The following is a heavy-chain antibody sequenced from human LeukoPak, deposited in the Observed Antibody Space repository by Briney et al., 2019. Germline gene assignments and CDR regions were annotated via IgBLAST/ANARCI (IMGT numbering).Heavy chain of an antibody. CDR3: ARAYVSGKRFLEWFPFDY. D-gene: IGHD3-3*01. CDR2: ISSSSSYI. V-gene: IGHV3-21*01. Sequence: GGSLRLSCAASGFTFSSYSMNWVRQAPGKGLEWVSSISSSSSYIYYADSVKGRFTISRDNAKNSLYLQMNSLRAEDTAVYYCARAYVSGKRFLEWFPFDYWGQGTLVTVSS. CDR1: GFTFSSYS. J-gene: IGHJ4*02.